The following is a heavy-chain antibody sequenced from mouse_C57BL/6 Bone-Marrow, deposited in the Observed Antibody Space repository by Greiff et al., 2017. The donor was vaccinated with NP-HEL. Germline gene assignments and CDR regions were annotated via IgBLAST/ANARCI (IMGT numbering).Heavy chain of an antibody. Sequence: QVQLQQSGAELARPGASVKLSCKASGYTFTSYGISWVKQRTGQGLEWIGEIYPRSGNTYYNEKFKGKATLTADKSSSTAYMELRSLTSDDSAVYFCARGHYYGSSDWGQGTSVTVSS. D-gene: IGHD1-1*01. J-gene: IGHJ4*01. CDR3: ARGHYYGSSD. CDR1: GYTFTSYG. CDR2: IYPRSGNT. V-gene: IGHV1-81*01.